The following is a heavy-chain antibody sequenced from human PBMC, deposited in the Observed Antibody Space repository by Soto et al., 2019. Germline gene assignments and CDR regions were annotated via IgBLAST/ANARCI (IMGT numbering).Heavy chain of an antibody. D-gene: IGHD3-10*01. J-gene: IGHJ4*02. CDR2: INPNSGNI. Sequence: ASVKVSCKASGNTFTSYDINWVRQATGHGLEWMGWINPNSGNIGYAQKFQGRVTMTRDAAIRTAYMEVSRLRSDDTAVYYCARGRASGSYYLLDYWGQGTLVTVSS. V-gene: IGHV1-8*01. CDR3: ARGRASGSYYLLDY. CDR1: GNTFTSYD.